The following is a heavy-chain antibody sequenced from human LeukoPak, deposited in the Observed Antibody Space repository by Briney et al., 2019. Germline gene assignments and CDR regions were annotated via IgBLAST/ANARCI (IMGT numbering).Heavy chain of an antibody. D-gene: IGHD1-7*01. Sequence: GGSLRLSCAASGFTFSSYGMSWVRRAPGKGLEWVSAISGSGGSTYYADSVKGRFTISRDNAKNSLYLQMNSLRAEDTAVYYCARAHNWKYGTFDYWGQGTLVTVSS. CDR3: ARAHNWKYGTFDY. V-gene: IGHV3-23*01. CDR2: ISGSGGST. J-gene: IGHJ4*02. CDR1: GFTFSSYG.